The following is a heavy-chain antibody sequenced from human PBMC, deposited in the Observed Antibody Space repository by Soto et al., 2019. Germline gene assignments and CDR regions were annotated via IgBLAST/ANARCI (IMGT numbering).Heavy chain of an antibody. Sequence: QVQLQQWGAGLLKPSETLSLTCAVYGGFVTSGSYYWSWIRQPPGKGLEWIGEMSHSGGTHFNPSLTSRVTISVDTSKNQFTLKMSSVTAADTALYYRARVERGTATTVVDAFDIWGPGTMVTVSS. CDR1: GGFVTSGSYY. CDR2: MSHSGGT. V-gene: IGHV4-34*01. J-gene: IGHJ3*02. CDR3: ARVERGTATTVVDAFDI. D-gene: IGHD2-21*02.